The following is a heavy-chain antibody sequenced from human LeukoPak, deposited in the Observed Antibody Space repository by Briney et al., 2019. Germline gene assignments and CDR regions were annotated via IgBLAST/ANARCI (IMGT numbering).Heavy chain of an antibody. J-gene: IGHJ4*02. CDR1: GFTFSSYG. D-gene: IGHD2-15*01. V-gene: IGHV3-23*01. CDR3: AKGEVVSYPFGLYYFDY. Sequence: GGSLRLSCAASGFTFSSYGMSWVRQAPGKGLEWVSAISGSGGSTYYADSVKGRFTISRDNSKNTLYLQMNSLRAEDTAVYYCAKGEVVSYPFGLYYFDYWGQGTLVTVSS. CDR2: ISGSGGST.